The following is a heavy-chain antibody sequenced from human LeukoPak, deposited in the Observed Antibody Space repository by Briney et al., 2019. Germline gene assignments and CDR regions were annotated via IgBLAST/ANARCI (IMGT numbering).Heavy chain of an antibody. CDR1: GFTFGDYA. V-gene: IGHV3-49*04. D-gene: IGHD2-15*01. J-gene: IGHJ4*02. CDR2: ITSQAYGGTT. Sequence: PGGSLRLSCITSGFTFGDYAMNWVRQAPGKGLEWVAFITSQAYGGTTEYAASVKGRFTISRDDSKSIAYLQMNSLKTEDTAMYYCTRMRYCSGGSCSFDYWGQGTLVTVSS. CDR3: TRMRYCSGGSCSFDY.